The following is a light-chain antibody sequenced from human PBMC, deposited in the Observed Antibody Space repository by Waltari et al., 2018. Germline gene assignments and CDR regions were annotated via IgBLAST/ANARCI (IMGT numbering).Light chain of an antibody. CDR2: DVR. CDR1: SSDVGGYNY. Sequence: QSALTQPASVSGSPGQSITISCTGTSSDVGGYNYVSWYQQHPGRVPKLMIYDVRNRPSGVSKRFAGSKSGNTASLTISGLQAEDEADYYCTSYTSSSTLVFGGGTKLTVL. V-gene: IGLV2-14*01. J-gene: IGLJ3*02. CDR3: TSYTSSSTLV.